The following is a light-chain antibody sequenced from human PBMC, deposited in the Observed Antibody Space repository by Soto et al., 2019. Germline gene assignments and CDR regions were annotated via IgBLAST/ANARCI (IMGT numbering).Light chain of an antibody. J-gene: IGKJ5*01. Sequence: DIQLTQSPSFLSASVGDRVTITCRASQGIRSLLAWYQQKPGKAPELLIHTASTLHSGVPSRFSGSGSGAEFTLPISSLQPEDFATYFCQHRHGYPITFGQGTRLEIK. V-gene: IGKV1-9*01. CDR1: QGIRSL. CDR3: QHRHGYPIT. CDR2: TAS.